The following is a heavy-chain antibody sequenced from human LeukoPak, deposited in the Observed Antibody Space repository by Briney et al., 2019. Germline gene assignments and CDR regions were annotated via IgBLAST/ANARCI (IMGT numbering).Heavy chain of an antibody. CDR2: AYYRSKWYN. CDR1: GDSASSNSAA. Sequence: SQTLSLTCAISGDSASSNSAAWNWIRQSPSRGLEWLGRAYYRSKWYNDYAVSVKSRITIKPDTSKNQFSLQLNSVTPEDTAVYYCASAYSITIFGGYYFDYWGQGTLVTVSS. V-gene: IGHV6-1*01. CDR3: ASAYSITIFGGYYFDY. D-gene: IGHD3-3*01. J-gene: IGHJ4*02.